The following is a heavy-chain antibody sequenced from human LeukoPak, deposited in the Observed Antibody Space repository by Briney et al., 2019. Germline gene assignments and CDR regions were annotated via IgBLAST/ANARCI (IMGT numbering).Heavy chain of an antibody. D-gene: IGHD3-22*01. CDR1: GGSISRYY. V-gene: IGHV4-59*08. J-gene: IGHJ2*01. Sequence: SETLSLTCTVSGGSISRYYWSWIRQPPGKGLEWIGYIYYSGSTNYNPSLKSRVTISVDTSKNQFSLKLSSVTAADTAVYYCARSIYYYDSSGYYPFDLWGRGTLVTVSS. CDR3: ARSIYYYDSSGYYPFDL. CDR2: IYYSGST.